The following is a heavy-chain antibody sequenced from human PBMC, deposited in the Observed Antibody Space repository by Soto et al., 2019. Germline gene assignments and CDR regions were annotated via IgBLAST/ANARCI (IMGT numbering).Heavy chain of an antibody. D-gene: IGHD6-13*01. CDR2: IDPNQSYL. CDR1: GYSLTTPW. V-gene: IGHV5-10-1*01. CDR3: AVFRISWFGDGRLDS. Sequence: GESLQISCEGSGYSLTTPWITWALQMPGKGLECMGRIDPNQSYLNYTPSLQGHVAISADKSASKAYLQCNSLEASAPAIYYCAVFRISWFGDGRLDSCGPLTLVTVSA. J-gene: IGHJ5*01.